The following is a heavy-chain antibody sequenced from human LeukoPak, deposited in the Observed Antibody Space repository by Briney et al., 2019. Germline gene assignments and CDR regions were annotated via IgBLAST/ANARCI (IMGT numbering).Heavy chain of an antibody. CDR1: GGSISSYY. CDR2: INYSGNT. Sequence: SETLSLTCTVSGGSISSYYWSWIRQPPGKGLEWIGYINYSGNTNYNPSLKSRVTISVDTSKNQFSLKLSSVTAADTAVYYCASFVVGATVPGYWGQGTLVTVSS. J-gene: IGHJ4*02. V-gene: IGHV4-59*01. CDR3: ASFVVGATVPGY. D-gene: IGHD1-26*01.